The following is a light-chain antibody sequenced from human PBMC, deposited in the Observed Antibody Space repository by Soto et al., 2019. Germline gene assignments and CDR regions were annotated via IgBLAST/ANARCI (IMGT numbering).Light chain of an antibody. CDR2: DDR. Sequence: SYELPQAPSVSVAPGQTARITCGGDNIGDKRVHWYQQRPGQAPVLVVYDDRDRPSGIPEGFSGSNSGNTATLTISRVEGGDEADYYCQVWDDRGLHVVFGGGTQLTVL. CDR3: QVWDDRGLHVV. CDR1: NIGDKR. J-gene: IGLJ3*02. V-gene: IGLV3-21*02.